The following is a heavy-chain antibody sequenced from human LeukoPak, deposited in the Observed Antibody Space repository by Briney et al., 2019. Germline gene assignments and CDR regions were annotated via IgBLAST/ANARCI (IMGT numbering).Heavy chain of an antibody. CDR1: VYTFTIYY. Sequence: SVTVSFTSSVYTFTIYYMHWVRQAPGQGLEWMGMINPSGGSTSYEQKFQGRVTMTRDTSTSTFYMELSSVTSADTAVYYCAYVDIEDKFGFDPWCRGPLVTVSA. CDR3: AYVDIEDKFGFDP. D-gene: IGHD5-12*01. V-gene: IGHV1-46*01. J-gene: IGHJ5*02. CDR2: INPSGGST.